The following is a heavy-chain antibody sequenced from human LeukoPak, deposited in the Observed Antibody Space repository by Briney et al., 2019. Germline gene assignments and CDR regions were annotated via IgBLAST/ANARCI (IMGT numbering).Heavy chain of an antibody. J-gene: IGHJ4*02. V-gene: IGHV3-23*01. CDR1: GFTFSTYA. CDR2: ISTSGDRT. CDR3: ARSAVGTSCCTAVDY. Sequence: GGSLRLTCAASGFTFSTYAMTWVRQAPGKGLEWVSGISTSGDRTYYADSVKGRFTISRDNSKNTLYLQMNSLRAEDTAEYYCARSAVGTSCCTAVDYWGQGTLVTVSS. D-gene: IGHD1-26*01.